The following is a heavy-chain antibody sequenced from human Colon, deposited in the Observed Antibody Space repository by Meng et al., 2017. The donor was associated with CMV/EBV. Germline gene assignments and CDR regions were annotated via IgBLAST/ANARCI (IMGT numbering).Heavy chain of an antibody. CDR1: GFPFNSYQ. CDR3: AREVECMNGFCYNIVSDV. CDR2: ISTYGTYI. J-gene: IGHJ4*02. Sequence: GGSLRLSCVVSGFPFNSYQMSWVRQTPEKGLEWVSSISTYGTYIYYADSVKGRFTISRDDAKNSVFLQMDNMNAEDTALYYCAREVECMNGFCYNIVSDVWGRGTLVTVSS. V-gene: IGHV3-21*06. D-gene: IGHD3-16*02.